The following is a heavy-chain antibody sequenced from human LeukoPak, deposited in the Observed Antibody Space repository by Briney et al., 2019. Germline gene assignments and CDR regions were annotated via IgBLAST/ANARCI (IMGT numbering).Heavy chain of an antibody. CDR2: IIPIFGTA. CDR1: GGTFSSYA. Sequence: GASVKVSCKASGGTFSSYAISWVRQAPGQGLEWMGGIIPIFGTANYAQKFRGRVTITADESTSTAYMELSSLRSEDTAVYYCARDYYDSSGYTNWFDPWGQGTLVTVSS. CDR3: ARDYYDSSGYTNWFDP. V-gene: IGHV1-69*13. J-gene: IGHJ5*02. D-gene: IGHD3-22*01.